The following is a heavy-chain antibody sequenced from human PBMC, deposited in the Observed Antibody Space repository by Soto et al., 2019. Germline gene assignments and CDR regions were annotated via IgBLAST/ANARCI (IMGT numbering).Heavy chain of an antibody. CDR3: ARVLMVYNIHYFDY. J-gene: IGHJ4*02. D-gene: IGHD2-8*01. V-gene: IGHV4-30-4*01. Sequence: SETLSLTCTVSGGSISSGDYYWSWIRQPPGKGLEWIGYIYYSGSTYYNPSLKSRVTISVDTSKNQFSLKLSSVTAADTAVYYCARVLMVYNIHYFDYWGQGTLVTVSS. CDR2: IYYSGST. CDR1: GGSISSGDYY.